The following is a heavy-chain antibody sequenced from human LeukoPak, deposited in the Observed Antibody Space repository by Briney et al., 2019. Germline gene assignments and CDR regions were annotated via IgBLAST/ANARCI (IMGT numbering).Heavy chain of an antibody. CDR1: GYSFTSYW. CDR2: IYPGDSDT. D-gene: IGHD1-1*01. J-gene: IGHJ6*02. CDR3: ARQNLERGFYYYGMDV. V-gene: IGHV5-51*01. Sequence: GESLKISCKGSGYSFTSYWIGWVRQMPGKGLEWMGIIYPGDSDTRYSPSFQGQVTISADKSISTAYLQWSSLKASDTAMYYCARQNLERGFYYYGMDVWGQGTTVTVSS.